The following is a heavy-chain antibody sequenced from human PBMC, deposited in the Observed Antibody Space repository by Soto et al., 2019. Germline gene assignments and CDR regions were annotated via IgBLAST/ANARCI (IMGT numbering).Heavy chain of an antibody. CDR1: GGTFSSYT. Sequence: ASVKVSCKASGGTFSSYTISWVRQAPGHGLEWMGIINPSGGSTSYAQKFQGRVTMTRDTSTSTVYMELSSLRSEDTAVYYCARDQTIFGVVIIPFDPWGQGTLVTVSS. V-gene: IGHV1-46*01. J-gene: IGHJ5*02. CDR2: INPSGGST. CDR3: ARDQTIFGVVIIPFDP. D-gene: IGHD3-3*01.